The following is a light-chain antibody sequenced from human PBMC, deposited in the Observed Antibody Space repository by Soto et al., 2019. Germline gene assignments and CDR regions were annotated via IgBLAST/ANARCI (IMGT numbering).Light chain of an antibody. CDR2: DAS. CDR3: QQRSNWLIT. Sequence: EIVLTQSPATLSLSPGERATLSCRASQSVSSYLAWYQQKPGQAPRLLIYDASNRATGIPARFSGSGSGTEFTLTISRIEPEDFAVYYCQQRSNWLITFGQGTRLEIK. J-gene: IGKJ5*01. V-gene: IGKV3-11*01. CDR1: QSVSSY.